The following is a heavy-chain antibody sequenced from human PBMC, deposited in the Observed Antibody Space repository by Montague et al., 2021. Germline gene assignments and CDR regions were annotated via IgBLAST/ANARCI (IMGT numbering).Heavy chain of an antibody. J-gene: IGHJ5*02. CDR2: MYYSGNS. D-gene: IGHD6-25*01. Sequence: SETLSLTCTVSGDSIASNTYYWGWIRQSPGKGLEWFGSMYYSGNSFYKPSLRSRITMAMDTSKNQFSLKLSSVTAADTAVYFCARACSGSYVGWFDDWGQGTLVTVAS. CDR3: ARACSGSYVGWFDD. CDR1: GDSIASNTYY. V-gene: IGHV4-39*01.